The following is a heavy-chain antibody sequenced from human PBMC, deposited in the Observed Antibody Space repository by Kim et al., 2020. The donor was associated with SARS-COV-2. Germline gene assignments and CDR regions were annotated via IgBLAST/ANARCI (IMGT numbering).Heavy chain of an antibody. Sequence: LKSRVTISVATSKNQFSLKLSTVTAADTAVYYCARHAEDFWSGYPVAFDIWGQGTMVTVSS. D-gene: IGHD3-3*01. CDR3: ARHAEDFWSGYPVAFDI. J-gene: IGHJ3*02. V-gene: IGHV4-31*02.